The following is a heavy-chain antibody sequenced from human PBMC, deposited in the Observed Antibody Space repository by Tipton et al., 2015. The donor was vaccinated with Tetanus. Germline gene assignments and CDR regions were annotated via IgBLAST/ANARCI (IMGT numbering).Heavy chain of an antibody. CDR1: GDSISSSRFY. V-gene: IGHV4-39*01. CDR3: ARQLWGYWFGP. J-gene: IGHJ5*02. CDR2: IYYRGDT. Sequence: TLSLTCTVTGDSISSSRFYWGWVRLAPGKGPEWIGSIYYRGDTYHSPSLKSRVTMSVDTSKNQFSVTLSSVTAADTAVYYCARQLWGYWFGPWGQGTRVTVSS. D-gene: IGHD7-27*01.